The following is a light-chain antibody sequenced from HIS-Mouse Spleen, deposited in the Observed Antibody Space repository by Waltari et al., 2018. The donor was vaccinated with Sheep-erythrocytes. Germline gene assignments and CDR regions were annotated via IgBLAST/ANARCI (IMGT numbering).Light chain of an antibody. CDR1: KLGDKY. V-gene: IGLV3-1*01. CDR3: QAWDSSTAWV. Sequence: SYELTQPPSVSVSPGQTASITCSGDKLGDKYACWYQQKPGQSPVLVIYQDSKRPSGSPERVAGSNSGNTATLTCSGTQAMDEADYYCQAWDSSTAWVFGGGTKLTVL. J-gene: IGLJ3*02. CDR2: QDS.